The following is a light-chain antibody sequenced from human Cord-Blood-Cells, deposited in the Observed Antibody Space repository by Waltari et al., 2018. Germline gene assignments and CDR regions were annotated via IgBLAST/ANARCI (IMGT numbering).Light chain of an antibody. Sequence: DIVMTKSRLSLPVTPGEPASISCRSSQSLLHSNGYNYLDWYLQKPGQSPQLLIYLGSNRASGVPDRFSGSGSGTDFTLKISRVEAEDVGVYYCMQALQTPVTFGGGTKVEIK. CDR2: LGS. V-gene: IGKV2-28*01. CDR1: QSLLHSNGYNY. CDR3: MQALQTPVT. J-gene: IGKJ4*01.